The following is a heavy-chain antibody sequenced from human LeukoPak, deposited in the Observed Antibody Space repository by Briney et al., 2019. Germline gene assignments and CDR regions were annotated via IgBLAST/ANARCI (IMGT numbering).Heavy chain of an antibody. CDR1: GFTFSSYW. Sequence: GGSLRLSCAASGFTFSSYWMHWVRQAPGKGLVWVSRIASDGSTVYVDSVKGRFTISRDNAKDTVYLQMNSLRVEDTAVYYCIGSGGWPGYWGQGTLVTVSS. CDR3: IGSGGWPGY. D-gene: IGHD1-26*01. V-gene: IGHV3-74*01. J-gene: IGHJ4*02. CDR2: IASDGST.